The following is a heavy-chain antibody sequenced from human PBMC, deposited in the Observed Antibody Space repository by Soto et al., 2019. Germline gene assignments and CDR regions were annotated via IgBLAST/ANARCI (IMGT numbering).Heavy chain of an antibody. CDR3: ARDLDGSGAYYTDF. V-gene: IGHV1-18*01. J-gene: IGHJ6*02. CDR2: ISAYKDNI. D-gene: IGHD3-10*01. Sequence: QVQLVQSGAEVKKPGASVTVSCKASGYTFPNYGITWVRQAPGQGLEWMGWISAYKDNINYAQKFQGRVTMTTDTSTTTAYMELRSLRSDDTAIYYCARDLDGSGAYYTDFWGQGTTVTVSS. CDR1: GYTFPNYG.